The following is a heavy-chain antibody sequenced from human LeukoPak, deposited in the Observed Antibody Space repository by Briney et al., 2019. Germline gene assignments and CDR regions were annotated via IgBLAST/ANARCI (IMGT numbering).Heavy chain of an antibody. CDR3: ARGSSSWYDY. CDR2: ISSSSSYI. CDR1: GFTFSSYS. V-gene: IGHV3-21*01. Sequence: PGGSLRLSCAASGFTFSSYSMNWIRQAPGKGLEWVSSISSSSSYIYYADSVKGRFTISRDNAKNSLYLQMNSLRAEDTAVYYCARGSSSWYDYWGQGTLVTVSS. D-gene: IGHD6-13*01. J-gene: IGHJ4*02.